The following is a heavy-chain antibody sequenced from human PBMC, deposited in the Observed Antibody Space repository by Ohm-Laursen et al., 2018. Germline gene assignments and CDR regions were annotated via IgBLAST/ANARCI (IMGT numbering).Heavy chain of an antibody. CDR1: GFTFRSYA. CDR3: AKREYIVVAGNYYYHGMDV. V-gene: IGHV3-23*01. Sequence: SLRLSCAAPGFTFRSYAMSWVRLAPGKGLEWVSTITTSGGGTYYADSVKGRFTISRDNAKNALYLQMNSLRAEDTAVYYCAKREYIVVAGNYYYHGMDVWGQGTTVTVSS. D-gene: IGHD6-19*01. J-gene: IGHJ6*02. CDR2: ITTSGGGT.